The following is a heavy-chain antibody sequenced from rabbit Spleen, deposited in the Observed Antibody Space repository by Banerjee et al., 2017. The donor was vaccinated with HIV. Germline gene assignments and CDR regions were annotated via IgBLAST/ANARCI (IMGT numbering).Heavy chain of an antibody. CDR3: ARDTSSSFSSYGMDL. Sequence: QSLEESGGGLVKPGASLTLTCKASGFSFNSGYDMCWVRQAPGKGLEWIACITGSSSGFTYFATWAKGRFTCSKTSSTTVTLQMTRLTAADTATYFCARDTSSSFSSYGMDLWGPGTLVTVS. CDR1: GFSFNSGYD. V-gene: IGHV1S40*01. J-gene: IGHJ6*01. CDR2: ITGSSSGFT. D-gene: IGHD1-1*01.